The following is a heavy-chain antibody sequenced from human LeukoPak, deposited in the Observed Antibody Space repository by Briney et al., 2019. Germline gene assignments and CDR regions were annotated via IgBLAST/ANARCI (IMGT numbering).Heavy chain of an antibody. CDR3: ARPSRDGYNYDAFDI. CDR2: INPSGGST. D-gene: IGHD5-24*01. J-gene: IGHJ3*02. V-gene: IGHV1-46*01. Sequence: ASVKVSCKASGYTFTSYYMHWVRQAPGQGLEWMGTINPSGGSTSYAQKFQGRVTMTRDTSTSTVYMELSSLRSEDTAVYYCARPSRDGYNYDAFDIWGQGTMVTVSS. CDR1: GYTFTSYY.